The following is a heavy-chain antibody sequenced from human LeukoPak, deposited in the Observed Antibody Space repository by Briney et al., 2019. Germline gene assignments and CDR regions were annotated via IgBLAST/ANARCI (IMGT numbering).Heavy chain of an antibody. CDR3: ARDPRRELLDY. Sequence: GASVKVSCKASGGTFSSYAISWVRQAPGQGLEWMGRIIPILGIANYAQKFQGRVTMTRDTSTSTVYMELSSLRSEDTAVYYCARDPRRELLDYWGQGTLVTVSS. J-gene: IGHJ4*02. D-gene: IGHD3-10*01. CDR1: GGTFSSYA. V-gene: IGHV1-69*04. CDR2: IIPILGIA.